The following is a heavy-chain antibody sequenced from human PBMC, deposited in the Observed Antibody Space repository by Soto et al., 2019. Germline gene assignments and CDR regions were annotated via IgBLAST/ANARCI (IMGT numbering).Heavy chain of an antibody. CDR3: AKAYYDSSGYPP. CDR2: ISYDGNDK. J-gene: IGHJ5*02. Sequence: GGSLRLSCAASGFTFNSYGMHWVRQAPGKGLEWVAVISYDGNDKYYPDSVKGRFTISRDNSKNTLYLQMNSLGAEDAAVYYCAKAYYDSSGYPPWGQGTLVTVSS. CDR1: GFTFNSYG. D-gene: IGHD3-22*01. V-gene: IGHV3-30*18.